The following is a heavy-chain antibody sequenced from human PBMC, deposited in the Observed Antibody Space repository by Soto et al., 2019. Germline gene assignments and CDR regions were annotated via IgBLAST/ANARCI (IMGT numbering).Heavy chain of an antibody. CDR1: GGSISSYY. CDR2: IYYSGST. Sequence: WETLSLTCTVSGGSISSYYWSWIRQPPGKGLEWIGYIYYSGSTNYNPSPKSRVTISVDTSKNQFSLKLSSVTAADTAVYYCARESHSGWHEKFAYRGQRTLVIVSS. CDR3: ARESHSGWHEKFAY. V-gene: IGHV4-59*01. J-gene: IGHJ1*01. D-gene: IGHD6-19*01.